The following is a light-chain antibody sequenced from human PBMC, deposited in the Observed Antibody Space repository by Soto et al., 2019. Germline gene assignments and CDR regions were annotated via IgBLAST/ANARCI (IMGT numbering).Light chain of an antibody. Sequence: QSVLTQRPSASGSPGQSVTISCTGTSSDVGGYNFVSWYQQHPGKAPKLMIYEVSERPSGVPDRFSGSKSGNTASLTVSGLQADDEADYYCTSYAGSNIPVVFGGGTKLTVL. V-gene: IGLV2-8*01. CDR3: TSYAGSNIPVV. J-gene: IGLJ2*01. CDR2: EVS. CDR1: SSDVGGYNF.